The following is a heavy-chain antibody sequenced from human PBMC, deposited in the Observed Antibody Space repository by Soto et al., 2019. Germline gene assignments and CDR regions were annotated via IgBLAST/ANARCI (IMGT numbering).Heavy chain of an antibody. CDR2: ISSSSSYI. J-gene: IGHJ6*02. CDR3: ARDLNYYYGMDV. CDR1: GFTFSSYS. V-gene: IGHV3-21*01. Sequence: GGSLRLSCAASGFTFSSYSMNWVRQAPGKGLEWVSSISSSSSYIYYADSVKGRFTISRDNAKNSLYLQMNSLRAEDTAVYYCARDLNYYYGMDVWGQGTTVTVSS.